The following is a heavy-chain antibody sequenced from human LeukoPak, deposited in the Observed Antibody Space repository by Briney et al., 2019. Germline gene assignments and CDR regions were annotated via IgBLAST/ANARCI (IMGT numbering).Heavy chain of an antibody. J-gene: IGHJ4*02. CDR3: ARGGASGSSTFDY. CDR1: GFTFSSYS. Sequence: PGGSLRLSCVASGFTFSSYSMNWVRQAPGKGLEWVSSISSSSSYIYYADSVKGRFTISRDNAKNSLYLQMNSLRAEDTAVYYCARGGASGSSTFDYWGQGTLVTVSS. V-gene: IGHV3-21*01. CDR2: ISSSSSYI. D-gene: IGHD1-26*01.